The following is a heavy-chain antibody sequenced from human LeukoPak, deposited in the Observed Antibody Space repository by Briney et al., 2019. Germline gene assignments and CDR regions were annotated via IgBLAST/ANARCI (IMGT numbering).Heavy chain of an antibody. V-gene: IGHV3-30*03. D-gene: IGHD3-22*01. CDR1: GFTFSSYA. J-gene: IGHJ4*02. CDR3: AREGSRGYYPY. CDR2: ISYDGSDK. Sequence: GGSLRLSCAASGFTFSSYAMSWVRQTAGKGLEWVAVISYDGSDKHYGDPVKGRFAISRDNSKNTVYLQMNSLRPEDTAVYYCAREGSRGYYPYWGQGILVTVSS.